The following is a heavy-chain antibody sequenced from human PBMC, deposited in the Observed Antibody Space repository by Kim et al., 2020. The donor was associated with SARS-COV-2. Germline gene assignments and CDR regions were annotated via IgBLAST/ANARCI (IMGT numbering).Heavy chain of an antibody. V-gene: IGHV3-23*01. Sequence: GYTNYEDSVKGRFTISRANSKNTLYLQMNSQRAGDTAIYYCAKDRGGGGYWGQGTLVTVSS. J-gene: IGHJ4*02. CDR2: GYT. CDR3: AKDRGGGGY. D-gene: IGHD3-10*01.